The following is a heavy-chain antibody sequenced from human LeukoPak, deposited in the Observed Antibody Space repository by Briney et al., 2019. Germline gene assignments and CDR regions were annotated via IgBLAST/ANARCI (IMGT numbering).Heavy chain of an antibody. CDR1: GGSISSYY. CDR3: ARDAYYYDTGGYYVTDY. CDR2: VYSSGDT. Sequence: SETLSLTCTVSGGSISSYYWSWIRQPAGKGLEWIGRVYSSGDTYYNPSLNSRVTMSVDTSNNQFSLRLRSVTAADTAIYYCARDAYYYDTGGYYVTDYWGQGTLVTVSS. D-gene: IGHD3-22*01. V-gene: IGHV4-4*07. J-gene: IGHJ4*02.